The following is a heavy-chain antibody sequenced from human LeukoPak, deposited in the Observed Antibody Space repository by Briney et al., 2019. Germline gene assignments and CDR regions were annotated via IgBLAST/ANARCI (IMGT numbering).Heavy chain of an antibody. CDR3: ARGTLWFGELRGFDY. J-gene: IGHJ4*02. CDR1: GFTFSSYS. CDR2: ISSSSSTI. V-gene: IGHV3-48*01. D-gene: IGHD3-10*01. Sequence: GGSLRLSCAASGFTFSSYSTNWVRQAPGKGLEWVSYISSSSSTIYYADSVKGRFTISRDNAKNSLYLQMNSLRAEDTAVYYCARGTLWFGELRGFDYWGQGTLVTVSS.